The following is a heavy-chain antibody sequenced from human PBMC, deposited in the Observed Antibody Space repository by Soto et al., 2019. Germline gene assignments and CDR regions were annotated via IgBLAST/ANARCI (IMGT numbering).Heavy chain of an antibody. CDR1: CYTFSSYC. J-gene: IGHJ4*02. CDR2: ISAYNGNT. Sequence: APVKVSFKASCYTFSSYCISLVRQAPGQGLEWMGWISAYNGNTNYAQKLQGRVTMTTDTSTSTAYMELRSLRSDDTAVYYCARVTVSGYFDYWGQGTLVTVSS. CDR3: ARVTVSGYFDY. D-gene: IGHD1-1*01. V-gene: IGHV1-18*01.